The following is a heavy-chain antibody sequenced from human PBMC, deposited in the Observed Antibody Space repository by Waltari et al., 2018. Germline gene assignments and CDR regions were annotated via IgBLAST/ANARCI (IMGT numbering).Heavy chain of an antibody. CDR3: ASSIAAPYYYYYMDV. CDR1: GYTFTGYY. Sequence: QVQLVQSGAEVKTPGASVTVSCKASGYTFTGYYMHWVRRAPGQGLEWIGWINPNSGGTNYAQKFQGRVTMTRDTAISTAYMELSRLRSDDTAVYYCASSIAAPYYYYYMDVWGKGTTVTISS. V-gene: IGHV1-2*02. D-gene: IGHD6-6*01. J-gene: IGHJ6*03. CDR2: INPNSGGT.